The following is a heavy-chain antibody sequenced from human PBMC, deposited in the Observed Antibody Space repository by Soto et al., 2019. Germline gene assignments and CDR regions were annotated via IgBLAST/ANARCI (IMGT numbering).Heavy chain of an antibody. V-gene: IGHV1-3*01. J-gene: IGHJ4*02. Sequence: ASVKVSCKASGYTFTGYSMHWVRQAPGQRLEWMGWINAGNGNTEYSQKFQGRVTMTRDTSASTVYMELSSLRSEDTAVYYCARDRGYYGDYWGQGTLVTVSS. D-gene: IGHD3-10*01. CDR1: GYTFTGYS. CDR2: INAGNGNT. CDR3: ARDRGYYGDY.